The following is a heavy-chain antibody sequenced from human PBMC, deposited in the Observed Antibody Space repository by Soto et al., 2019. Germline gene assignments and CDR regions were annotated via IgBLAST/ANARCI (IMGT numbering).Heavy chain of an antibody. D-gene: IGHD3-22*01. CDR1: GFTFSSYG. J-gene: IGHJ4*02. Sequence: QVQLVESGGGVVQPGRSLRLSCAASGFTFSSYGMHWVRQVPGKGLEWVAVIWYDGSNKYYADSVKGRFTISRDNSKNTLYLQMNSLRAEDTAVYYCARDKKHYYDSSGYYTPCYWGQGTLVTVSS. CDR2: IWYDGSNK. V-gene: IGHV3-33*01. CDR3: ARDKKHYYDSSGYYTPCY.